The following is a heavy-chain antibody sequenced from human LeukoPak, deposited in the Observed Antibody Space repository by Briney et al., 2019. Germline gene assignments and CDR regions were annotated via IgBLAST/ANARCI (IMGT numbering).Heavy chain of an antibody. CDR1: GYTFTSYG. CDR3: ARDSLRFLVWLSDYYYGMDV. J-gene: IGHJ6*02. Sequence: GASVKVSCKASGYTFTSYGISWVRQAPGQGLEWMGWISAYNGNTNYAQKLQGGVTMTTGTSTSTAYMELRSLRSDDTAVYYCARDSLRFLVWLSDYYYGMDVWGQGTTVTVSS. CDR2: ISAYNGNT. V-gene: IGHV1-18*01. D-gene: IGHD3-3*01.